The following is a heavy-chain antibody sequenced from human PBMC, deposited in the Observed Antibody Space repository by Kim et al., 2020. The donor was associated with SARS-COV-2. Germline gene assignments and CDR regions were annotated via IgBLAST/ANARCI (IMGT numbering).Heavy chain of an antibody. CDR2: IYYSGST. CDR1: GGSISSSSYY. CDR3: ARDFRNGYSDAFDI. V-gene: IGHV4-39*07. D-gene: IGHD2-15*01. Sequence: SETLSLTCTVSGGSISSSSYYWGWIRQPPGKGLEWIGSIYYSGSTYYNPSLKSRVTISVDTSKNQFSLKLSSVTAADTAVYYCARDFRNGYSDAFDIWGQGTIVTLSS. J-gene: IGHJ3*02.